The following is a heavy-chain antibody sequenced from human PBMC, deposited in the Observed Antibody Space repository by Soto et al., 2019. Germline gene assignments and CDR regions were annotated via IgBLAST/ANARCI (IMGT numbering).Heavy chain of an antibody. CDR2: ISGSGGST. CDR3: ATDLFFVVPVAACGYPSSFDY. J-gene: IGHJ4*02. V-gene: IGHV3-23*01. CDR1: GFTFSSYA. D-gene: IGHD2-2*01. Sequence: GGSLRLSCAASGFTFSSYAMSWVRQAPGKGLEWVSAISGSGGSTYYADSVKGRFTISRDNSKNTLYLQMNSLRAEDTAVYYCATDLFFVVPVAACGYPSSFDYWGQGTLVTVSS.